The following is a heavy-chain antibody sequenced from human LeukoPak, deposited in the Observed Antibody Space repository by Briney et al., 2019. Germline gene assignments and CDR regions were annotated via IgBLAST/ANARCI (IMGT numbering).Heavy chain of an antibody. D-gene: IGHD3-10*01. Sequence: PSETLSLTCTVSGGSISSSSYYWGWIRQPPGKGLEWIGSIYYSGSTYYNPSLKSRVTISVDTSKNQFSLKLSSVTAADTAVYYCARDVLLRNYYYYYYMDVWGKGTTVTISS. CDR1: GGSISSSSYY. V-gene: IGHV4-39*02. J-gene: IGHJ6*03. CDR2: IYYSGST. CDR3: ARDVLLRNYYYYYYMDV.